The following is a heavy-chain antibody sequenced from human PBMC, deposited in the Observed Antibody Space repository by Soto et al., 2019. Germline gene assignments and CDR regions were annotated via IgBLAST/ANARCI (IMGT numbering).Heavy chain of an antibody. CDR1: GFTFSSYG. CDR2: ISYDGSNK. D-gene: IGHD6-6*01. Sequence: QVQLVESGGGVVQPGRSLRFSCAASGFTFSSYGMHWVRQAPGKGLEWVAVISYDGSNKYYADSVKGRFTISRDNSKNTLYLQMNSLRAEDTAVYYCAKDKEQQLVRGGYFDDWGQGTLVTVSS. J-gene: IGHJ4*02. CDR3: AKDKEQQLVRGGYFDD. V-gene: IGHV3-30*18.